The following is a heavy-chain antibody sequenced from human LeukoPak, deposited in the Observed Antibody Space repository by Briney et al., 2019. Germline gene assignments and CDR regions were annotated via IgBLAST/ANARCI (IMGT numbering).Heavy chain of an antibody. CDR2: IFYAGKT. J-gene: IGHJ4*02. V-gene: IGHV4-61*08. Sequence: EASETLSLTCTLSGDSFRSGGLYWGWIRQPPGKRPEWIGDIFYAGKTNYSPSLKSRATISLDTSKSQFSLKLTSMTAADTAVYYCARIFDSWGQGVLVTVSS. CDR3: ARIFDS. CDR1: GDSFRSGGLY.